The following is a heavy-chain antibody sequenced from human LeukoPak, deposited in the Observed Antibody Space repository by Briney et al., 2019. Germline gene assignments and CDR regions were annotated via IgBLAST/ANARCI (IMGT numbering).Heavy chain of an antibody. D-gene: IGHD6-13*01. J-gene: IGHJ4*02. CDR2: IRYDGSNK. CDR1: GFTFSSYG. Sequence: QSGGSLRLSCAASGFTFSSYGMHWVRQAPGKGLEWVAFIRYDGSNKYYADSVKGRFTISRDNSKNTLYLQMNSLRAGDTAVYYCAKWSSYSSRWYTWVLDYWGQGTLVTVSS. CDR3: AKWSSYSSRWYTWVLDY. V-gene: IGHV3-30*02.